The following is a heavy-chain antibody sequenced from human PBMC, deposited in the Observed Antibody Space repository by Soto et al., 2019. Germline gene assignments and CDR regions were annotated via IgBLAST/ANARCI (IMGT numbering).Heavy chain of an antibody. Sequence: SVKVSCKASGYTFTSYDINWVRQATGQGLEWMGWMNPNSGNTGYAQKFQGRVTMTRNTSISTAYMELSSLRSEDTAVYYCAMEKLGYCSGGSCYSDYYYYMDVWGKGTTVTVSS. CDR3: AMEKLGYCSGGSCYSDYYYYMDV. CDR1: GYTFTSYD. CDR2: MNPNSGNT. J-gene: IGHJ6*03. D-gene: IGHD2-15*01. V-gene: IGHV1-8*01.